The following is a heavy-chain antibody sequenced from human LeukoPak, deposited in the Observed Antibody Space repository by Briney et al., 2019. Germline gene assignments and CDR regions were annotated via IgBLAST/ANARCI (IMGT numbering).Heavy chain of an antibody. V-gene: IGHV3-23*01. Sequence: GGSLRLSCAASGFTFSSYAMSWVRQAPGKGLEWVSAISGSGGSTYYADSVKGRFTISRDNSKNTLYLQINSLRAEDTAVYYCAKAEGYSGSYHFDYWGQGTLVTVSS. D-gene: IGHD1-26*01. CDR2: ISGSGGST. CDR1: GFTFSSYA. J-gene: IGHJ4*02. CDR3: AKAEGYSGSYHFDY.